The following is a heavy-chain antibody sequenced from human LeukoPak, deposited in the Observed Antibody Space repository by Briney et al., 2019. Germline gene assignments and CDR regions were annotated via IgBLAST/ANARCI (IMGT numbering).Heavy chain of an antibody. D-gene: IGHD6-6*01. CDR2: ISSSSSYI. Sequence: GGSLRLSCAASGFTFSSYSMNWVRQAPGKGLEWVSSISSSSSYIYYADSVKGRFTISIDNAKNSLYLQMNSLRAEDTAVYYCARTLDVEYSSSQDYWGQGTLVTVSS. CDR1: GFTFSSYS. J-gene: IGHJ4*02. CDR3: ARTLDVEYSSSQDY. V-gene: IGHV3-21*01.